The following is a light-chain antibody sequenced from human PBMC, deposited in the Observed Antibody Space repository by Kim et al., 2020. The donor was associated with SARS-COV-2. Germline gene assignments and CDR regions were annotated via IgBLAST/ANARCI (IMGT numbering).Light chain of an antibody. J-gene: IGKJ2*03. Sequence: EIVLTQSPGTLSLSPGERATLSCRASQSISSSYLGWYQQKPGQAPRLLIYGASSRATGIPDRFSGSGSGTDFTLTISRLEPEDFAVYFCQHYGSAPYSCGQGTKLELK. V-gene: IGKV3-20*01. CDR3: QHYGSAPYS. CDR2: GAS. CDR1: QSISSSY.